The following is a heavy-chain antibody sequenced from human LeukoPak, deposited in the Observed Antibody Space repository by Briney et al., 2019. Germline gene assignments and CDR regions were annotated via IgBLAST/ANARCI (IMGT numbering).Heavy chain of an antibody. CDR3: ARDAALAVAGFIFDY. V-gene: IGHV1-46*01. J-gene: IGHJ4*02. D-gene: IGHD6-19*01. CDR1: GYTFTSYY. Sequence: GASVKVSCKASGYTFTSYYMHWVRQAPGQGLEWMGIINPSGGSTSYAQKFQGRVTMTRDTSTSTVYMELSSLRSEDTAVYYCARDAALAVAGFIFDYWGQGTLVTVSS. CDR2: INPSGGST.